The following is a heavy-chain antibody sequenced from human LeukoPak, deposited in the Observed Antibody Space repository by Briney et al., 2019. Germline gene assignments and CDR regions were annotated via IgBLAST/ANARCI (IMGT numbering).Heavy chain of an antibody. D-gene: IGHD5-18*01. J-gene: IGHJ4*02. CDR1: GFTFSDSY. V-gene: IGHV3-11*01. Sequence: PGGSLRLSCAASGFTFSDSYMSWIRQPPGKGLEWISRISTSGGTNYYADSVKGRFTISRDNAKKSLYLQMNSLRAEDTAVYYCARGKSPAMFTPVDYWGQGSLVTVSP. CDR3: ARGKSPAMFTPVDY. CDR2: ISTSGGTN.